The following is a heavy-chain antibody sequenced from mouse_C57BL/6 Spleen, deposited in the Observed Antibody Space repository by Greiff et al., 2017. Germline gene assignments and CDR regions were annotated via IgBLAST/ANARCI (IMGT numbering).Heavy chain of an antibody. CDR2: INPNNGGT. V-gene: IGHV1-26*01. CDR3: ALLYYAMDY. J-gene: IGHJ4*01. Sequence: VQLQQSGPELVKPGASVKISCKASGYTFTDYYMNWVKQSHGKSLEWIGDINPNNGGTSYNQKFKGKATLTVDKSSSTAYMELRSLTSEDSAVYYCALLYYAMDYWGQGTSVTVSS. CDR1: GYTFTDYY. D-gene: IGHD2-1*01.